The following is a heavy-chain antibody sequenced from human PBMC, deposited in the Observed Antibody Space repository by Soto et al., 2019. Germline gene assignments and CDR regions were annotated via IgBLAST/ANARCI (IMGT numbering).Heavy chain of an antibody. CDR1: GYTFTSNP. D-gene: IGHD6-13*01. Sequence: ASVKVSCKASGYTFTSNPKNWVRQAPVQRPEWMGVINVGNGNTRYSQKFQGRVTITRDTSGTTAYMELSSLRSEDTAVYYCVRRHVSATGIDWFDPWGQGTLVTLSS. CDR2: INVGNGNT. V-gene: IGHV1-3*01. J-gene: IGHJ5*02. CDR3: VRRHVSATGIDWFDP.